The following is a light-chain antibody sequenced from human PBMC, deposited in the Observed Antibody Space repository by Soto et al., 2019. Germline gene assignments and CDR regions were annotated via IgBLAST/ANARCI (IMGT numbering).Light chain of an antibody. Sequence: DSRRTKCPSTVSASVGDRFTITFLASQSISGWLAWYQQKPGKAPKLLIYAASSLQSGVPSRFSGSGSGTDFTLTISSLQSEDFAVYYCQQYNNWPPLTFGGGTKVDIK. CDR2: AAS. J-gene: IGKJ4*01. V-gene: IGKV1-5*01. CDR3: QQYNNWPPLT. CDR1: QSISGW.